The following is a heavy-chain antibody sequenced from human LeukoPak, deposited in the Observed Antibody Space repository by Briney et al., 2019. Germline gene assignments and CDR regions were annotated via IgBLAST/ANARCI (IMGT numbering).Heavy chain of an antibody. Sequence: GGSLRLSCAAAEFTFSTYALHWVRQAPGKGLDWVAGISYDGSNKYYAESVKGRFTISRDNPKNTLYLQMNSLRAEDTAVYYCARDLGYCTNGVCYGFDYWGQGTLVTVSS. CDR3: ARDLGYCTNGVCYGFDY. J-gene: IGHJ4*02. CDR1: EFTFSTYA. CDR2: ISYDGSNK. V-gene: IGHV3-30-3*01. D-gene: IGHD2-8*01.